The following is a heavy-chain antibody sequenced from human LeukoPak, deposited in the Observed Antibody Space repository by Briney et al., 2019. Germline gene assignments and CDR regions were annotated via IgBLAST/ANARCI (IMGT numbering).Heavy chain of an antibody. CDR1: GFTFSSYG. J-gene: IGHJ5*02. Sequence: PGRSLRLYCAASGFTFSSYGMHWVRQAPGKGLEWVAVISYDGSNKYYADSVKGRFTISRDNSKNTLYLQMNSLRAEDTAVYYCAKGGVAVAGWFDPWGQGTLVTVSS. CDR3: AKGGVAVAGWFDP. CDR2: ISYDGSNK. V-gene: IGHV3-30*18. D-gene: IGHD6-19*01.